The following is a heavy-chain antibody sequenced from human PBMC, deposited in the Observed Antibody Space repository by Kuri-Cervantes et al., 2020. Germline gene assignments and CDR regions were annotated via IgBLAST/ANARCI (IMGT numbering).Heavy chain of an antibody. CDR3: ATSSGYTAMAAFDH. J-gene: IGHJ4*02. V-gene: IGHV1-18*01. Sequence: ASVKVSCKASGYTFTSYGISWVRQAPGQGLEWMGWISAYNGNTNYAQKLQGRVTMTEDTSTDTAYMELSSLRSEDTAVYYCATSSGYTAMAAFDHWGQGTLVTVSS. D-gene: IGHD5-18*01. CDR1: GYTFTSYG. CDR2: ISAYNGNT.